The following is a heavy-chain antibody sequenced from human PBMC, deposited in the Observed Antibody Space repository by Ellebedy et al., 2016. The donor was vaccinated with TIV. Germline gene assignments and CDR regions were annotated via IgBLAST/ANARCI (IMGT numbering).Heavy chain of an antibody. CDR1: GGSISNYY. Sequence: MPSETLSLTCTVSGGSISNYYWTWIRQPPGKGLEWIGYIYYIWSANYNPSLKSRVTLSVDTSKNQFSLNLNSVTAADTAVYYCARVSRVGPHNPLDSWGQGILVTVSS. CDR2: IYYIWSA. D-gene: IGHD1-26*01. V-gene: IGHV4-59*13. CDR3: ARVSRVGPHNPLDS. J-gene: IGHJ4*02.